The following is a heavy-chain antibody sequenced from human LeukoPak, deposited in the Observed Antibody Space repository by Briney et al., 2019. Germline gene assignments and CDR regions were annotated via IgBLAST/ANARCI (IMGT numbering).Heavy chain of an antibody. CDR2: INPDDSDA. Sequence: GESLQISCKGYGYSFNSYWIVWVRQMPGKGLELMGIINPDDSDARYSPSSQGQVTITADKSISTAYLQWTSLRASDSAMYYCARFKGDGDDACDIWGQGTMLTVSS. J-gene: IGHJ3*02. CDR1: GYSFNSYW. V-gene: IGHV5-51*01. CDR3: ARFKGDGDDACDI. D-gene: IGHD3-10*01.